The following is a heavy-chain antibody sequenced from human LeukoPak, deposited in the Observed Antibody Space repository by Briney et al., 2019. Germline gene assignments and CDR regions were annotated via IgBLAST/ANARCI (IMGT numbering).Heavy chain of an antibody. Sequence: ASVKLSCKASGYTFTGYYMHWVRQAPGQGLEWMGRINPNSGGTNYAQKFKGRVTMTRDTSISTAYMQLSRLRSDATAVYYCARDLPTIYDSSGYYYWSDPWGQGTLVTVSS. CDR3: ARDLPTIYDSSGYYYWSDP. CDR1: GYTFTGYY. V-gene: IGHV1-2*06. J-gene: IGHJ5*02. CDR2: INPNSGGT. D-gene: IGHD3-22*01.